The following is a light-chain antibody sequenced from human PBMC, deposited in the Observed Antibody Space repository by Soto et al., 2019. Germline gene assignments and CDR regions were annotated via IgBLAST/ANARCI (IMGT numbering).Light chain of an antibody. CDR1: SSNIGNNY. CDR3: ATWDSSLSVGV. V-gene: IGLV1-51*01. J-gene: IGLJ2*01. Sequence: QSVLTQPPSVSAAPGQKVTISCSGSSSNIGNNYVFWYQQLPGTAPKPLIYDNDKRPSGIPDRFSGSKSGTSATLGITGLQTGDEADYYCATWDSSLSVGVFGGGTKLTVL. CDR2: DND.